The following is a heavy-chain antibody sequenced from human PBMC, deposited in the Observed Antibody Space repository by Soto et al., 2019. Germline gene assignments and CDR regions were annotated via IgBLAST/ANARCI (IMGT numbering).Heavy chain of an antibody. V-gene: IGHV1-18*01. D-gene: IGHD2-15*01. Sequence: ASVKVSCKASGYTFTSYGISWVRQAPGQGLEWMGWISAYNGKPNYAPKLQGRVTMTTDTSTSTAYMELRSLRSDDTAVYYCARGFFAKQDIAVFDPWGQGTLVTVSS. CDR2: ISAYNGKP. CDR3: ARGFFAKQDIAVFDP. J-gene: IGHJ5*02. CDR1: GYTFTSYG.